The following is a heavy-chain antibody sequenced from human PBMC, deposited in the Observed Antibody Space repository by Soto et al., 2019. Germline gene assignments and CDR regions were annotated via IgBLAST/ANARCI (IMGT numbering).Heavy chain of an antibody. J-gene: IGHJ6*02. CDR3: ARDSEVVSASNYSFSYGMDV. CDR2: IIPIFGTA. V-gene: IGHV1-69*12. D-gene: IGHD2-15*01. Sequence: QVQLVQSGAEVKKPGSSVKVSCKASGGTFSSYAISWVRQAPGQGLEWMGGIIPIFGTANYAQKFQGRVTITADESTSTAYMELSSLKSEDTAVYYCARDSEVVSASNYSFSYGMDVWGQGTTVTVSS. CDR1: GGTFSSYA.